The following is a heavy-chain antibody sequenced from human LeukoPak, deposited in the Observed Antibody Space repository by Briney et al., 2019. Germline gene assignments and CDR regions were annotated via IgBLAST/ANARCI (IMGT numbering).Heavy chain of an antibody. CDR3: ARVRTIYGVILNYFDY. CDR2: IDNSGNIK. V-gene: IGHV3-11*04. Sequence: GGSLRLACAASGFTFSDYYISWIRQAPGKGLELISKIDNSGNIKYYDHSVKGRFAISRDNTEHSVYLQLNPLRVEDKAVYYCARVRTIYGVILNYFDYWGQGTLVTVSS. CDR1: GFTFSDYY. J-gene: IGHJ4*02. D-gene: IGHD3-3*01.